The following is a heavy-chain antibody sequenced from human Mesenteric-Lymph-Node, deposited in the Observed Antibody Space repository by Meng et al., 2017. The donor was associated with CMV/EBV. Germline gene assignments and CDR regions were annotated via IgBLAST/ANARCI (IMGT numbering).Heavy chain of an antibody. CDR3: ARGGSYLFDY. J-gene: IGHJ4*02. D-gene: IGHD1-26*01. V-gene: IGHV1-2*02. CDR2: INPNSGGT. Sequence: ASVKVSCKASGDTFNAYYVHWVREAPGQGLEWMGWINPNSGGTNYAQKFQGRVTMTRDTSISTAYMELSRLRSDDTAVYYCARGGSYLFDYWGQGTLVTVSS. CDR1: GDTFNAYY.